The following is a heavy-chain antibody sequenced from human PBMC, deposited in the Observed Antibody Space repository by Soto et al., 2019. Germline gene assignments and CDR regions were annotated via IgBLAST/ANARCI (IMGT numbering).Heavy chain of an antibody. V-gene: IGHV3-30-3*01. Sequence: QVQLVESGGGVVQPGRSLRLSCAASGFTFSSYAMHWVRQAPGKGLEWVAVISYDGSNKYYADSVKGRFTISRDNSKNTLYLQMNSLRAEDTAVYYCARDRIQLWSLRDRWYFDLWGRGTLVTVSS. CDR2: ISYDGSNK. J-gene: IGHJ2*01. CDR3: ARDRIQLWSLRDRWYFDL. D-gene: IGHD5-18*01. CDR1: GFTFSSYA.